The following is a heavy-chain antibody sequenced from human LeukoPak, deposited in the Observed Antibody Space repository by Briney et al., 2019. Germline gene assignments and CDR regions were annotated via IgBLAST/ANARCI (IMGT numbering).Heavy chain of an antibody. CDR2: IWYNGSKK. D-gene: IGHD3-10*01. J-gene: IGHJ4*02. V-gene: IGHV3-33*01. CDR3: ARGVVRGVSDY. Sequence: PGRSLRLSCAASGFTFSDHGMHWVRQAPGKGLEWVAIIWYNGSKKYYAESVKGRFTISRDNSKNTLYLQMNSLRAEDTAVYYCARGVVRGVSDYWGQGTLVTVSS. CDR1: GFTFSDHG.